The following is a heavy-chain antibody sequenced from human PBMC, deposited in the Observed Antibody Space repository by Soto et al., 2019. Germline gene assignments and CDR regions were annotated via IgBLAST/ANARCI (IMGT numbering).Heavy chain of an antibody. CDR2: ISYDGSNK. Sequence: QVQLVESGGGVVQPGRSLRLSCAASGFTFSSYAMHWVRQAPGKGLEWVAVISYDGSNKYYADSVKGRFTISRDNSKNTLYLQMNSLRAEDTAVYYCARGYSSGYWGQGTMFTVSS. CDR3: ARGYSSGY. CDR1: GFTFSSYA. D-gene: IGHD6-19*01. V-gene: IGHV3-30-3*01. J-gene: IGHJ3*01.